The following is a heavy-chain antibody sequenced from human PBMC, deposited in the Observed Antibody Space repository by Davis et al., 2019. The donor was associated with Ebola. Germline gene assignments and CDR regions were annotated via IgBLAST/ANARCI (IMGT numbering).Heavy chain of an antibody. Sequence: MPSETLSLTCTVSGGSISSSSYYWGWIRQPPGKGLEWIGSIYYSGSTYYNPSLKSRVTISVDTSKNQFSLKLSSVTAADTAVYYCAKGYCPDGVCYSFFPWGQGTLVTVSS. V-gene: IGHV4-39*01. J-gene: IGHJ5*02. CDR2: IYYSGST. CDR3: AKGYCPDGVCYSFFP. D-gene: IGHD2-8*01. CDR1: GGSISSSSYY.